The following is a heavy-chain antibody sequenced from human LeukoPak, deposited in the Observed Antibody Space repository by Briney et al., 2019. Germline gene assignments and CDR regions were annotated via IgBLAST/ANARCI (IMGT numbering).Heavy chain of an antibody. V-gene: IGHV4-4*02. Sequence: PSETLSLTCAVSGGSLSNDNWWNWVRQPPGKGLEWIGEIHHGGSTNYNPSLKSRVTLSVDKSKNQFSLKLSSVTAADTAVYFCARNRYGYGSGGYSPEHFHHWGQGTLVTVSA. CDR1: GGSLSNDNW. CDR3: ARNRYGYGSGGYSPEHFHH. J-gene: IGHJ1*01. D-gene: IGHD6-19*01. CDR2: IHHGGST.